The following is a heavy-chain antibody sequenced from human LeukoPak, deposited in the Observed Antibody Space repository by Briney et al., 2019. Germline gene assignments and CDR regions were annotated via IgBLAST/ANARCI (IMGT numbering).Heavy chain of an antibody. CDR1: GFSLSSYS. J-gene: IGHJ5*02. Sequence: KPGESLRLSCGASGFSLSSYSMQWVRQAPGKGLEWVSSISSSSSYIYYADSVKGRFTFSRDNAKNSLSLQMNSLRAEDTAVYYCARDGEVGVGRWFDPWGQGTLVTVSS. CDR3: ARDGEVGVGRWFDP. CDR2: ISSSSSYI. D-gene: IGHD1-26*01. V-gene: IGHV3-21*01.